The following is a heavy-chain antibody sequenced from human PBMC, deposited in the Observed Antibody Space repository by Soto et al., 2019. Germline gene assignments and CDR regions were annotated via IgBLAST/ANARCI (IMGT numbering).Heavy chain of an antibody. Sequence: GGSLRLSCAASGLTFSNSPMTWVRQAPGKGLEWVSGISGSGHNTYYADSVKGRFTVSRDNSKNTLYLQMNSLKVEDTAVYYCAQSNIDMDVWGQGTTVTAP. CDR3: AQSNIDMDV. J-gene: IGHJ6*02. D-gene: IGHD5-12*01. CDR1: GLTFSNSP. V-gene: IGHV3-23*01. CDR2: ISGSGHNT.